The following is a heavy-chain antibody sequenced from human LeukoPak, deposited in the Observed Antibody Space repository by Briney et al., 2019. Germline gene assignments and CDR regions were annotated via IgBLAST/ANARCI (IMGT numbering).Heavy chain of an antibody. D-gene: IGHD3-22*01. CDR1: GFTFSTYA. CDR3: AKDYSTYYYDSSGYFPFDY. Sequence: GGSLRLSCAASGFTFSTYAMSWVRQAPGKGLEWVSAISGSGGSTYYADSVKGRFTISRDNSKNTLYLQMNSLRAEDTAVYYCAKDYSTYYYDSSGYFPFDYWGQGTPVTVSS. V-gene: IGHV3-23*01. J-gene: IGHJ4*02. CDR2: ISGSGGST.